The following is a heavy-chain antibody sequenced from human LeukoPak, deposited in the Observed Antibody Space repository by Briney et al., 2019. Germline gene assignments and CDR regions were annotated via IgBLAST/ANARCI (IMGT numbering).Heavy chain of an antibody. CDR3: ARLRVGLGGGLTFLDY. V-gene: IGHV4-59*08. CDR2: IYYSGST. D-gene: IGHD1-26*01. CDR1: GGSISSYY. J-gene: IGHJ4*02. Sequence: SETLSLTCTVSGGSISSYYWSWIRQPPGKGLEWIGYIYYSGSTNYNPSLKSRVTISVDTSKNQFSLKLSSVTAADTAVYYCARLRVGLGGGLTFLDYWGQGTLVTVSS.